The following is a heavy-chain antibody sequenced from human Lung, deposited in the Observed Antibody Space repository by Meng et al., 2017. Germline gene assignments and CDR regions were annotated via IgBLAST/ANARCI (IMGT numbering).Heavy chain of an antibody. D-gene: IGHD3-16*01. CDR1: GYTFNTQG. CDR2: SSTYTAKV. J-gene: IGHJ4*02. Sequence: QGQLVQPGAERKQPGAPAKGARKTSGYTFNTQGISWVRQAPGQGPEWMGGSSTYTAKVEIVQRLQDRVTLTTDTSANTAYMEMRSLTSDDTATYYCARERGAALGGDFDYWGQGTLVTVSS. V-gene: IGHV1-18*01. CDR3: ARERGAALGGDFDY.